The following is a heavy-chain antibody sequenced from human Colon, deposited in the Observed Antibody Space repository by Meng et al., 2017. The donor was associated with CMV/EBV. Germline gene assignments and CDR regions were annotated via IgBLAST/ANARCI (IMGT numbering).Heavy chain of an antibody. D-gene: IGHD2-2*01. CDR2: INPSGGST. CDR3: ARVYCSSTSCSEYFQH. J-gene: IGHJ1*01. CDR1: GYTFTSYY. V-gene: IGHV1-46*01. Sequence: SGYTFTSYYMHWVRQAPGQGLEWMGIINPSGGSTSYAQKFQGRVTMTRDTSTSTVYMELSSLRPEDTAVYYCARVYCSSTSCSEYFQHWGQGTLVTVSS.